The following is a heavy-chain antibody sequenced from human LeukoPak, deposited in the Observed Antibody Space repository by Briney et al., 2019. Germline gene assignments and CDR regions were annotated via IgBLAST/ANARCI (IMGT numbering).Heavy chain of an antibody. J-gene: IGHJ4*02. CDR2: IIGSGDST. V-gene: IGHV3-23*01. CDR1: GFTFSTYA. CDR3: AKHLSSSSRYYYDS. D-gene: IGHD6-13*01. Sequence: GGSLRLSCAAPGFTFSTYAMSWVRQAPGKGLEWVSTIIGSGDSTYYADSVKGRFTISRDNSKNTLYLQVNSLRAEDTAFYYCAKHLSSSSRYYYDSWGQGTLVTVSS.